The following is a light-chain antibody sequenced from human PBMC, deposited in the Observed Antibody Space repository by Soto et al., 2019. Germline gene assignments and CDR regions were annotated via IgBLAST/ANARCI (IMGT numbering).Light chain of an antibody. CDR2: GAS. CDR1: QSVSNN. J-gene: IGKJ1*01. CDR3: QQYNNWPPWT. Sequence: EIVMTQSPATLSVSPGERATLSCRASQSVSNNLAWYQQKAGQAPRLLIYGASTRATGIPARLSGSGSGTEFTLTISSLQSEDFAVYYCQQYNNWPPWTFGQGTKVEIK. V-gene: IGKV3-15*01.